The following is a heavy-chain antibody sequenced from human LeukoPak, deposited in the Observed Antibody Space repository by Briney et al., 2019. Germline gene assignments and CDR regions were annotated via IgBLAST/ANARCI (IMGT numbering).Heavy chain of an antibody. CDR1: GFTFSSYS. V-gene: IGHV3-21*01. Sequence: PGGSLRLSCAASGFTFSSYSMNWVRQAPGKGLEWVSSISSSSSYIYYADSVKGRFTISRDNAKNSLYLQMNSLRAEDTAVYYCARDPRIVGAISGGDYWGQGTLVTVSS. J-gene: IGHJ4*02. CDR2: ISSSSSYI. D-gene: IGHD1-26*01. CDR3: ARDPRIVGAISGGDY.